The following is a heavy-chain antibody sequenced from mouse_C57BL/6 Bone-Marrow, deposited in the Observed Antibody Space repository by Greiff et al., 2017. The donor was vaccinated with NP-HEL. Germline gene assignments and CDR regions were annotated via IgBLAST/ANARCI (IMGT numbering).Heavy chain of an antibody. CDR3: ARDYGSSYKGYFDV. J-gene: IGHJ1*03. Sequence: EVQLVESGGGLVKPGGSLKLSCAASGFTFSDYGMHWVRQAPEKGLEWVAYISSGSSTIYYADTVKGRFTISRDNAKNTLFLQMTSLRSEDTAMYYCARDYGSSYKGYFDVWGTGTTVTVSS. V-gene: IGHV5-17*01. CDR1: GFTFSDYG. CDR2: ISSGSSTI. D-gene: IGHD1-1*01.